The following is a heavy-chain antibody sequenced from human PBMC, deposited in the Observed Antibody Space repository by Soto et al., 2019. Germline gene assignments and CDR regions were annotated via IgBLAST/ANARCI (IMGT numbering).Heavy chain of an antibody. CDR2: ISSSTGSNK. D-gene: IGHD6-6*01. CDR3: ARDFVPFKSDAFDI. V-gene: IGHV3-23*01. J-gene: IGHJ3*02. Sequence: PGGSLRLSCAASGFTFSSYVMGWVCQAPGKGLEWVSAISSSTGSNKYYADSVKGRFTISRDNSKNTLYLQMNSLRAEDTAVYYCARDFVPFKSDAFDIWGQGTMVTVSS. CDR1: GFTFSSYV.